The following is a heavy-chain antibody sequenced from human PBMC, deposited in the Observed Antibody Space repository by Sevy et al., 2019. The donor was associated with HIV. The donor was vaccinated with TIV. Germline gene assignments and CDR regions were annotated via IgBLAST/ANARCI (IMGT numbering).Heavy chain of an antibody. J-gene: IGHJ4*02. CDR3: ATSRSGYFDSSGYYIY. V-gene: IGHV5-51*01. CDR2: IYPDDSDT. CDR1: GYSFTSHW. D-gene: IGHD3-22*01. Sequence: GESLKISCKGSGYSFTSHWIGWVRHMPGKGLEWMGIIYPDDSDTRYSPSFQGQVTFSADKSFSPANLQWSSLKASDTAMYYCATSRSGYFDSSGYYIYWGQGTLVTVSS.